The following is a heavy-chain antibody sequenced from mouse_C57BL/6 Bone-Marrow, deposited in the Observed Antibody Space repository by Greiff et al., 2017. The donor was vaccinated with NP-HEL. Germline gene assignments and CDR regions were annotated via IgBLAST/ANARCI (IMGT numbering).Heavy chain of an antibody. J-gene: IGHJ3*01. CDR1: GFTFTDYY. CDR3: ARLYYGNYEFAY. Sequence: EVKLVESGGGLVQPGGSLSLSCAASGFTFTDYYMSWVRQPPGKALEWLGFIRNKANGYTTEYSASVKGRFTISRDNSQSILYLQMNALRAEDSATYYCARLYYGNYEFAYWGQGTLVTVSA. D-gene: IGHD2-1*01. CDR2: IRNKANGYTT. V-gene: IGHV7-3*01.